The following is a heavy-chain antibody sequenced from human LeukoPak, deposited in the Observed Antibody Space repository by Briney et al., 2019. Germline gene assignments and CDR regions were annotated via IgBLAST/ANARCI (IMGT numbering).Heavy chain of an antibody. Sequence: SETLSLTCTVSGGSISSYHWSWIRQPPGKGLEWIGYISYIGNTNYDPSLKSRVTISIDTPKNQFSLKLTSVTAADTAVYYCARGRGQQWLEPFDPWGQGTLVTVSS. J-gene: IGHJ5*02. CDR1: GGSISSYH. CDR3: ARGRGQQWLEPFDP. D-gene: IGHD6-19*01. CDR2: ISYIGNT. V-gene: IGHV4-59*13.